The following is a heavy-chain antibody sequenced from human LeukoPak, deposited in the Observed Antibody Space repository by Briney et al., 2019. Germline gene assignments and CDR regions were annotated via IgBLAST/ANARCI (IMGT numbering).Heavy chain of an antibody. D-gene: IGHD2-2*01. CDR1: GYTFSDYY. Sequence: GASVTVSCKASGYTFSDYYIHWVRQAPGLGLEWMGWINPNRGGTNYAQQLQGRVTMTRDTSISTASMELNRLRSDDPALYYCSRDPLNCSTTSCYVLDDWGQGTQVTVPS. CDR3: SRDPLNCSTTSCYVLDD. V-gene: IGHV1-2*02. J-gene: IGHJ4*02. CDR2: INPNRGGT.